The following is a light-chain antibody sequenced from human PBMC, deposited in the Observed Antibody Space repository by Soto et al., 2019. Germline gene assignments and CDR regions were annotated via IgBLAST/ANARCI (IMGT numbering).Light chain of an antibody. CDR2: DTS. CDR1: QSVNSMR. CDR3: QQYGNSPIT. Sequence: EVVLTQSPGTLSLSPGERATLSCRASQSVNSMRLGWYQQKPGQAPRLLIYDTSSRVTGSPDRFSGSGSGTEFTLTISRLEPEDFAVYYCQQYGNSPITFGQGTRLEIK. V-gene: IGKV3-20*01. J-gene: IGKJ5*01.